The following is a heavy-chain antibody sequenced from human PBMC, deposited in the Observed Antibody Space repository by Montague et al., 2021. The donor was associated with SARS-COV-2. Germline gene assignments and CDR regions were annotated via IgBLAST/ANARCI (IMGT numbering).Heavy chain of an antibody. CDR2: TYYRSEWYS. D-gene: IGHD2-15*01. Sequence: CAISGDSVSTNSGTWNWVRLSPSRGLERLGRTYYRSEWYSDYSVSVKSRVSINPDTSKNQFSLQLNSVTPEDTAVYYCARAERGSCGDGNCYQYFFNYWGQGTLATVSS. V-gene: IGHV6-1*01. CDR3: ARAERGSCGDGNCYQYFFNY. J-gene: IGHJ4*02. CDR1: GDSVSTNSGT.